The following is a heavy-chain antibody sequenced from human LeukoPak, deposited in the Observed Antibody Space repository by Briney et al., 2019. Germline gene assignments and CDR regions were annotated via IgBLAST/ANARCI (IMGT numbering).Heavy chain of an antibody. CDR1: GFTFSDYD. J-gene: IGHJ4*02. CDR2: ISGLSTHI. V-gene: IGHV3-69-1*02. D-gene: IGHD3-16*01. Sequence: GGSLRLSCSASGFTFSDYDMNWVRQAPGKGLEWVSSISGLSTHIYYGDSVKGRFSIYRDNAKNSLYLQMNSLGVEDTAIYYCGRAFPPLRTSSAGDLWGQGILVTVSS. CDR3: GRAFPPLRTSSAGDL.